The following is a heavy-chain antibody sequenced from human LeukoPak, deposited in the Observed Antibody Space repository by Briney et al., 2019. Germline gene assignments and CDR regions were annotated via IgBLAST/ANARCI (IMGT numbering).Heavy chain of an antibody. CDR3: QSRAQYNGGQCAEY. J-gene: IGHJ4*02. D-gene: IGHD1-26*01. CDR1: GGPMKRYP. Sequence: SETLSHTSSVWGGPMKRYPWLWIRQPPGKGLEWIGYIYYSGSTNYNPSLKSRVTMSIDTSKNQFSLKLSSATAADTAVYYCQSRAQYNGGQCAEYWGQATLVTVSS. V-gene: IGHV4-59*08. CDR2: IYYSGST.